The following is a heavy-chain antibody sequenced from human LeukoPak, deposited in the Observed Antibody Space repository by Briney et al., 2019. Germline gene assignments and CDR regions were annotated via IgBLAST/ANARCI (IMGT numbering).Heavy chain of an antibody. D-gene: IGHD3-22*01. Sequence: GGSLRLSCAASGFTFINYAMHWVRQAPGKGLEWVSYISSSRSYIYYADSVKGRFTISRDNAKNSLYLQMSSLKVEDTAVYYCAREHSGGGNYYDSSGYYRSFDYWGQGTPVTVSS. CDR1: GFTFINYA. CDR2: ISSSRSYI. V-gene: IGHV3-21*01. CDR3: AREHSGGGNYYDSSGYYRSFDY. J-gene: IGHJ4*02.